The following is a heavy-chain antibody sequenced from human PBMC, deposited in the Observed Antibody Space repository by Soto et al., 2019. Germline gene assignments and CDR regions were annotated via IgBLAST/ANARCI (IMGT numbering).Heavy chain of an antibody. D-gene: IGHD3-10*01. CDR3: ARDPYHYGSGSYYFDY. V-gene: IGHV3-48*01. CDR2: ISSSSGSI. J-gene: IGHJ4*02. CDR1: GFTVDSYS. Sequence: GGSLRLSCAAAGFTVDSYSINWVRQAPGKGLEWVSYISSSSGSIFYADSVRGRFIISRDNSENTVYLQMNSLRAEDTAVYYCARDPYHYGSGSYYFDYWGQGTLVTVSS.